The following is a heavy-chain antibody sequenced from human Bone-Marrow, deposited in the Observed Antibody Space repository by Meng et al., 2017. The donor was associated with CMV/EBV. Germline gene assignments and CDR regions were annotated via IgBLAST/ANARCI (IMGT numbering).Heavy chain of an antibody. V-gene: IGHV1-2*02. CDR2: INPNSGGT. D-gene: IGHD2-2*01. Sequence: ASVKVSCKTSGYTFTSYDVSRVRQAPGQGLEWMGWINPNSGGTNYAQKFQGRVTMTRDTSISTAYMELSRLRSDDTAVYYCARVRKKSDSTSLSYFDYWGQGTLVTVSS. CDR1: GYTFTSYD. CDR3: ARVRKKSDSTSLSYFDY. J-gene: IGHJ4*02.